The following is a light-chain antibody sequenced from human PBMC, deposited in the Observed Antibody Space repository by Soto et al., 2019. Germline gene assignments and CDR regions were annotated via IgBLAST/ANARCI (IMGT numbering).Light chain of an antibody. CDR2: DAS. Sequence: EILLTQSPATLSLSPGERATLSCRASQSVSSYLAWYQQKPGQAHRLLIYDASNSATGIPARFSGSGSGREFSLTISSLEPEVFAVYYCQQRSNWPITFGEGKRLEIE. CDR1: QSVSSY. J-gene: IGKJ5*01. CDR3: QQRSNWPIT. V-gene: IGKV3-11*02.